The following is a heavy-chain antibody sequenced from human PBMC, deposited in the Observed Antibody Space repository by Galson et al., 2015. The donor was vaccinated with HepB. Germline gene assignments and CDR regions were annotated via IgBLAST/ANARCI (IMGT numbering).Heavy chain of an antibody. CDR3: AKDKGRIGITWLSDAFDI. D-gene: IGHD3-10*01. Sequence: SLRLSCAASGFTFDDYAMHWVRQAPGKGLEWVSGISWNSGSIGYADSVKGRFTISRDNAKNSLYLQVNSLRAEDTALYYCAKDKGRIGITWLSDAFDIWGQGTMVTVSS. V-gene: IGHV3-9*01. CDR2: ISWNSGSI. J-gene: IGHJ3*02. CDR1: GFTFDDYA.